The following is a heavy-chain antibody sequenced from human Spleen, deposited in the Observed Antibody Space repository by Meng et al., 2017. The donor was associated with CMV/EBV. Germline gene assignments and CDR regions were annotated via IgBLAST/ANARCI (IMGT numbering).Heavy chain of an antibody. CDR3: ARRDHFWGGYFYGMDV. J-gene: IGHJ6*02. Sequence: GESLKISCAASGFTFSNFEMNWARQAPGKGLEWVSYISSSGSTIYYADSVKGRFTISRDNAKNSLYLQMNSLIAQNTAVYYCARRDHFWGGYFYGMDVWGQGTTVTVSS. D-gene: IGHD3-3*02. CDR1: GFTFSNFE. CDR2: ISSSGSTI. V-gene: IGHV3-48*03.